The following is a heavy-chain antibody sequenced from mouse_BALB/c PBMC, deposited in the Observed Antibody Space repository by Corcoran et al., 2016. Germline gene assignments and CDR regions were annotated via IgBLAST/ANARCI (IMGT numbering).Heavy chain of an antibody. D-gene: IGHD1-2*01. CDR2: ISYDGSN. CDR1: GYSITSGYY. Sequence: DVQLQESGPGLVKPSQSLSLTCSVTGYSITSGYYWNWIRQFPGNKLEWMGYISYDGSNNYKPSLKNRISITRDTSKNQFFLKLNSVTTEDTATYYCATVLRPVDYWCQGTTLTVSS. CDR3: ATVLRPVDY. V-gene: IGHV3-6*02. J-gene: IGHJ2*01.